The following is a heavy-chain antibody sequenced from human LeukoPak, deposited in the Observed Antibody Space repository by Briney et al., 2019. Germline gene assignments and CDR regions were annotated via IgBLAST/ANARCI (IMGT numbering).Heavy chain of an antibody. Sequence: SETLSLTCTVSGGSISSSSYYWGWIRQPPGKGLEWIGSIYYSGSTYYNPSLKSRVTISVDTSKNQFSLKLSSVTAADTAVYYCARHTADSGSYYHYYYYMDVWGKGTTVTVSS. V-gene: IGHV4-39*01. CDR2: IYYSGST. J-gene: IGHJ6*03. CDR1: GGSISSSSYY. CDR3: ARHTADSGSYYHYYYYMDV. D-gene: IGHD1-26*01.